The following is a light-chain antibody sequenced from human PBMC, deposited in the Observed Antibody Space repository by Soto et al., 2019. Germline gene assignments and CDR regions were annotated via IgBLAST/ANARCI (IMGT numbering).Light chain of an antibody. CDR1: NSDVGTYNL. Sequence: QSALTQPASVSGSPGQSITISCTGTNSDVGTYNLVSWYQQYPGKAPKLIIYEGTKRPSGISNRFSGSKSGNTASLTISGLQAEDEADSHCCSRTDTNAYVIFGGGTKLTVL. V-gene: IGLV2-23*01. J-gene: IGLJ2*01. CDR3: CSRTDTNAYVI. CDR2: EGT.